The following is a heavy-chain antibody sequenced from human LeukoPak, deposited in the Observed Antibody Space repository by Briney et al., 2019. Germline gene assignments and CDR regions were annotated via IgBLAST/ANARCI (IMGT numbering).Heavy chain of an antibody. V-gene: IGHV3-23*01. Sequence: GGSLRLSCAASGFTFSSYAMSWVRQAPGKGLEWVSAISGSGGSTYYADSVKGRFTISRDNSKNTLYLQMNSLRAEDTAVYYCAKIGALYCGGDCYIDYWGQGTLVTVSS. D-gene: IGHD2-21*02. CDR1: GFTFSSYA. CDR3: AKIGALYCGGDCYIDY. J-gene: IGHJ4*02. CDR2: ISGSGGST.